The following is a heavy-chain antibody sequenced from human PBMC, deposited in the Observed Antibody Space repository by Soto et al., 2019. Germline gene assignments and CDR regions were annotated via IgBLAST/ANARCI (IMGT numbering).Heavy chain of an antibody. CDR3: ARDVERIPPYYYFDY. V-gene: IGHV3-21*01. CDR1: GFAFSIYS. J-gene: IGHJ4*02. CDR2: ISSSSSYI. D-gene: IGHD2-21*01. Sequence: GGSLRLSCAASGFAFSIYSMNLVRQSPGKGLEWVSSISSSSSYIYYADSVKGRFTISRDNAKNSLYLQMNSLRAEDTDVYYCARDVERIPPYYYFDYWGQGRLVTVSS.